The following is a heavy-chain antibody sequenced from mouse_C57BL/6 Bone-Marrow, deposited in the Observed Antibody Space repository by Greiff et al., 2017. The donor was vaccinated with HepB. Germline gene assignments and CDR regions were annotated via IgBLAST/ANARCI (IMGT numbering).Heavy chain of an antibody. CDR3: AKIYYGNYVGF. J-gene: IGHJ2*01. D-gene: IGHD2-1*01. CDR2: IYPKSGNT. CDR1: GYTFTSYG. V-gene: IGHV1-81*01. Sequence: QVQLQQSGAELARPGASVKLSCKASGYTFTSYGISWVKQRTGQGLEWIGEIYPKSGNTYYNEKFKGKATLTAEKSSSTAYMELRSLTSEDSAVYFCAKIYYGNYVGFWGQGTTLTVSS.